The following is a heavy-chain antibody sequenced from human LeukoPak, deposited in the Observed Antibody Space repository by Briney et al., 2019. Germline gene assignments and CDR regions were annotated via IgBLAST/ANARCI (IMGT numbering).Heavy chain of an antibody. CDR3: AKWGDYDVLTGYYDPDY. CDR2: ITGSGGGT. CDR1: GFTFSNYA. Sequence: GGSLRLSCAASGFTFSNYAMSWVRQAPGKGLEWVSAITGSGGGTYYADSVKGRFTISRNNSKNTLYLQMNSLRAEDTAVYYCAKWGDYDVLTGYYDPDYWGQGTLVTVSS. V-gene: IGHV3-23*01. J-gene: IGHJ4*02. D-gene: IGHD3-9*01.